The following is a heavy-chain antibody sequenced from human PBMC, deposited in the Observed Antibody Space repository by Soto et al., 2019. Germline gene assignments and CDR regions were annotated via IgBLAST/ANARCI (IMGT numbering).Heavy chain of an antibody. V-gene: IGHV1-18*01. D-gene: IGHD3-22*01. CDR2: ISAYNGNT. Sequence: VSVKVSCKASGYNFTSYGISWVRQAPGQGLEWMGWISAYNGNTNYAQKLQGRVTMTTDTSRGTAYMELRSLRSDDTAVYYCAGPYYDSSGYYYWGQGTLVTGSS. CDR1: GYNFTSYG. J-gene: IGHJ4*02. CDR3: AGPYYDSSGYYY.